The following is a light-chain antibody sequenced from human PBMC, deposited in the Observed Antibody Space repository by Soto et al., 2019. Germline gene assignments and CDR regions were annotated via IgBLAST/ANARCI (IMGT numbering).Light chain of an antibody. Sequence: QSALTQPPSGYGSPGQSVTISCTGTSSDVGGYNYVSWYQQHPGKVPKLIVYEVNKRPSGVPDRFSGSKSGNTASLTVAGLQAEDEADYYCTSYAGGNNVFGTGTKLTVL. CDR2: EVN. J-gene: IGLJ1*01. V-gene: IGLV2-8*01. CDR3: TSYAGGNNV. CDR1: SSDVGGYNY.